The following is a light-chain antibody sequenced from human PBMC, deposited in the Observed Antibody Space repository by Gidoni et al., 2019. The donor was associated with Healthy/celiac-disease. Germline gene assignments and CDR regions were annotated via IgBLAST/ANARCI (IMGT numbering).Light chain of an antibody. CDR2: DAS. V-gene: IGKV3-11*01. J-gene: IGKJ4*01. CDR3: QQRST. Sequence: IVFSQFPATLSLSPGERPTLSCSASQHVSSYLAWYQQKPGQAPRLLIYDASNRATGIPARCSGSGSGTDFTLTISSLEPEDFAVYYCQQRSTFGGGTKVEIK. CDR1: QHVSSY.